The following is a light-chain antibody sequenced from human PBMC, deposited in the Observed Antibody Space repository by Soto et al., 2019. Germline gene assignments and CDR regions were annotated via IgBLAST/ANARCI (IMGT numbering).Light chain of an antibody. CDR3: ATWDDRLRGLYV. Sequence: QSVLTQPPSASGTPGQRVTISCSGSSSNIGSNYVYWYQQLPGTAPKLLIYRNNQRPSGVPDRFSGAKSGSSASLAISGLRSEEDADYYCATWDDRLRGLYVFGIGTKVTVL. CDR1: SSNIGSNY. J-gene: IGLJ1*01. CDR2: RNN. V-gene: IGLV1-47*01.